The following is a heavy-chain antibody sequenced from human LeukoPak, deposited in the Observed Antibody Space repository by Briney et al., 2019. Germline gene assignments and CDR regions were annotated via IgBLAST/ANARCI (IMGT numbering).Heavy chain of an antibody. CDR1: GFTVSSNY. CDR3: ARDGSGWYFQH. D-gene: IGHD6-19*01. V-gene: IGHV3-66*01. Sequence: PGGSLRLSCAASGFTVSSNYMSWVRQAPGKGLEWVSVIFSGGITYYTDSVKGRFTISRDNFKNTLYFQMNSLRAEDTAVYYCARDGSGWYFQHWGQGTLVTVSS. CDR2: IFSGGIT. J-gene: IGHJ1*01.